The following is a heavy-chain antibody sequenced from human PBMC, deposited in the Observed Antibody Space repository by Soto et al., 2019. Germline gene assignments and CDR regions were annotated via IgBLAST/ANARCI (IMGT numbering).Heavy chain of an antibody. CDR2: ISGSGSIT. CDR3: AKAEKISAVAGYLDN. CDR1: EFTFSNYA. J-gene: IGHJ4*02. D-gene: IGHD6-19*01. V-gene: IGHV3-23*01. Sequence: EVQLLESGGGLVQPGGSLSLSCVVSEFTFSNYAMTWFRQAPGKGMEWVSSISGSGSITYYAESVEGRFAISRANSKNTLFLQKNSLRAEDTGIYYCAKAEKISAVAGYLDNWGQGTLVTVSS.